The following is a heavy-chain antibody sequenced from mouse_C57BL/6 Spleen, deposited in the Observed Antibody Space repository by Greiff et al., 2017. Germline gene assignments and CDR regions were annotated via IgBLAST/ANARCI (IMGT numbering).Heavy chain of an antibody. CDR2: ISGGGGNT. J-gene: IGHJ1*03. V-gene: IGHV5-9*01. Sequence: DVQLVESGGGLVKPGGSLKLSCAASGFTFSSYTMSWVRQTPEKRLEWVATISGGGGNTYYPDSVKGRFTISRDNAKNTLYLQMSSLRSEDTALYYCARQGNYYGSRGGYFDVWGTGTTVTVSS. CDR1: GFTFSSYT. D-gene: IGHD1-1*01. CDR3: ARQGNYYGSRGGYFDV.